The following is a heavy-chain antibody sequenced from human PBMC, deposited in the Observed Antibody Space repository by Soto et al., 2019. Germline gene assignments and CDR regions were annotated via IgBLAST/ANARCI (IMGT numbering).Heavy chain of an antibody. Sequence: SETLSLTSAVSGGSISSSNWWSLVRKPPGKGLEWLGEIYHSGSTNYNPSLKSRVTISVDKSKNQFSLKLLSVPAADTVVSYFDRERKFGEFWEINHGMGIWGQANTVTASS. CDR1: GGSISSSNW. CDR3: DRERKFGEFWEINHGMGI. J-gene: IGHJ6*02. CDR2: IYHSGST. D-gene: IGHD3-10*01. V-gene: IGHV4-4*02.